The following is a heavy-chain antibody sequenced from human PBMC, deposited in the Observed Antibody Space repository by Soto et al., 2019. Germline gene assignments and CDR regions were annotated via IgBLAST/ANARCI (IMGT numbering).Heavy chain of an antibody. CDR1: GFLFSNYW. CDR2: IKQNGSEK. CDR3: ARLIHGYFDY. D-gene: IGHD2-8*01. V-gene: IGHV3-7*01. Sequence: GGSLRLSCAASGFLFSNYWMSLVRQTPGKGLAWVANIKQNGSEKYYVDSVKGRFTISRDNAKNSLYLQMNSLRAEDTAVYYCARLIHGYFDYWDQGTRVTVSP. J-gene: IGHJ4*02.